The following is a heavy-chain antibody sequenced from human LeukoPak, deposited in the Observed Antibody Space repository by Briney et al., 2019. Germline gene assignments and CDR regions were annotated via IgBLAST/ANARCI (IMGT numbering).Heavy chain of an antibody. CDR1: GFTFSSYA. CDR3: AKQTRYYYDSSGDYPWDY. J-gene: IGHJ4*02. CDR2: MSGSGGST. V-gene: IGHV3-23*01. D-gene: IGHD3-22*01. Sequence: GGSLRLSCAASGFTFSSYAMSWVRQAPGKGLEWVSGMSGSGGSTFYAESVKGRFTISRDNSKNTLYLQMNSLRADDTAVYYCAKQTRYYYDSSGDYPWDYWGQGTLVTVSS.